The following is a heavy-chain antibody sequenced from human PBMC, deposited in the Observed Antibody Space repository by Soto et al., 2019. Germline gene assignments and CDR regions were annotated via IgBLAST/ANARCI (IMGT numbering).Heavy chain of an antibody. CDR3: ARHNGPLYVGYYYDMDV. J-gene: IGHJ6*02. CDR2: IYYSGYT. Sequence: GNLFHTCTFFIASIPSNRYEWVSRGEPPGKGLEWIGSIYYSGYTYYNPSLKSRVTISVDTSKNQFSLKLSSVTAADTAVYYCARHNGPLYVGYYYDMDVWGQGTTVT. CDR1: IASIPSNRYE. D-gene: IGHD3-16*01. V-gene: IGHV4-39*01.